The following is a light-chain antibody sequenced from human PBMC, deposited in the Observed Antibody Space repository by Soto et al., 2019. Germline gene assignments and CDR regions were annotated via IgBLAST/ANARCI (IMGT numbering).Light chain of an antibody. V-gene: IGLV2-14*03. J-gene: IGLJ2*01. CDR1: SSYVGGYNY. Sequence: QSALTQPASVSGSPGQSITISCSGTSSYVGGYNYVSWYQQHPGKAPKLMLYDDSNRPSGVSSRFSGSKSGNTASLTISGLQAEDEADYYCSSYIIGSPHVVFGGGTKVTVL. CDR2: DDS. CDR3: SSYIIGSPHVV.